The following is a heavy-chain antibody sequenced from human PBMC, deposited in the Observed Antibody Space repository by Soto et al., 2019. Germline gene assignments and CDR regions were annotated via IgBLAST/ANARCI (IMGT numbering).Heavy chain of an antibody. J-gene: IGHJ4*02. V-gene: IGHV3-9*01. D-gene: IGHD3-22*01. Sequence: EVQLVESGGGLVQPGRSLRLSCAASGFTFADYALHWVRQAPGKGLEWVSGISWNSGSTGYADSVKGRFIVSRDNAKTSRYLQRNSRRARDTACYSCPKDHMWEGDSSTYYFDDWGQGTLVTVSS. CDR2: ISWNSGST. CDR1: GFTFADYA. CDR3: PKDHMWEGDSSTYYFDD.